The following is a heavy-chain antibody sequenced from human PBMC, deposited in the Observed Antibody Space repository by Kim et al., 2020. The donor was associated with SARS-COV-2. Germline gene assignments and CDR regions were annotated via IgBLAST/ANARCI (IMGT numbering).Heavy chain of an antibody. CDR1: GFTFSSYS. CDR3: ARDLSRRGGVDV. V-gene: IGHV3-21*01. J-gene: IGHJ6*02. Sequence: GGSLRLSCAAPGFTFSSYSMNWVRQAPGKGLEWVAAIRSNSSYIYYAETVKGRFTISRDNAKNSLYLHMNSLRAEDTAVYYCARDLSRRGGVDVWGQGTTVTVSS. CDR2: IRSNSSYI.